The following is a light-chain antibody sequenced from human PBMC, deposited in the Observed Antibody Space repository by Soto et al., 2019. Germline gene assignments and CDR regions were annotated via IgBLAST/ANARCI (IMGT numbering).Light chain of an antibody. V-gene: IGKV3-15*01. Sequence: EIVVTQSPATLSVSPGERATLSCRASQSVSNNLAWYQQKPGQAPRLLIYGASTRATTIPARFSGSGSGTDFTLTISSLQSGDFAVSYCQQYHAWPLSFGGGTKVEIK. CDR2: GAS. CDR3: QQYHAWPLS. CDR1: QSVSNN. J-gene: IGKJ4*01.